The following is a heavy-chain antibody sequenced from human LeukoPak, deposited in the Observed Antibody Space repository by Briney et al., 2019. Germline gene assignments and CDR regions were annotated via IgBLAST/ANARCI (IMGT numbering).Heavy chain of an antibody. CDR3: ARDLGIYGGEGRPAWYFDL. D-gene: IGHD4-23*01. CDR2: ISSSSSYI. CDR1: GFTFSSYS. J-gene: IGHJ2*01. V-gene: IGHV3-21*04. Sequence: GGSLRLSCAASGFTFSSYSMNWVRQAPGKGLEWVSSISSSSSYIYYADSVKGRFTISRDNAKNSLYLQMNSLRAEDTAVYYCARDLGIYGGEGRPAWYFDLWGRGTLVTVSS.